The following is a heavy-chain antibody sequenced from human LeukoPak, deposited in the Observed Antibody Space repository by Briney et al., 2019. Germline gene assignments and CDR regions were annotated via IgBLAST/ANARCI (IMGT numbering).Heavy chain of an antibody. CDR2: IYHSGST. CDR1: GYPISSGYY. J-gene: IGHJ4*02. V-gene: IGHV4-38-2*01. D-gene: IGHD5-12*01. Sequence: PSETLSLTCAVSGYPISSGYYWGWIRQPPGKGLEWIGSIYHSGSTYYNPSLKSRVTISVDTSKNQFSLKLSSVTAADTAVYYCARASGYDSDYWGQGTLVTVSS. CDR3: ARASGYDSDY.